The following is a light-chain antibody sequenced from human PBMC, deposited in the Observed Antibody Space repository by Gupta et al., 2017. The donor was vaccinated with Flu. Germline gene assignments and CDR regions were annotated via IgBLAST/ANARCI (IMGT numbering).Light chain of an antibody. CDR2: GSS. V-gene: IGKV3-20*01. CDR1: QSLSSAF. Sequence: ERATLSCRASQSLSSAFLAWYQQTPGQAPRLLLYGSSGRASGIPDRFSVSGSGTDFTLTISRLEPEDFAVYYCQQYVSSPWTFGQGTKVEI. CDR3: QQYVSSPWT. J-gene: IGKJ1*01.